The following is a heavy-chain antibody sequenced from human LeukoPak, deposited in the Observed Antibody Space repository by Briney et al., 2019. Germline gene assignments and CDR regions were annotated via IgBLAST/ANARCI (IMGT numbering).Heavy chain of an antibody. CDR1: GYTFTSYY. CDR2: INPSGGST. Sequence: AASVKVSCKASGYTFTSYYMHWVRLAPGQGFEWMGTINPSGGSTRYAQKFQGRVTMTRDMSTSTVYMELSSLRSEDTAVYYCATGGHVRVYDSSAYYGHYWGQGTLVTVSS. CDR3: ATGGHVRVYDSSAYYGHY. V-gene: IGHV1-46*01. D-gene: IGHD3-22*01. J-gene: IGHJ4*02.